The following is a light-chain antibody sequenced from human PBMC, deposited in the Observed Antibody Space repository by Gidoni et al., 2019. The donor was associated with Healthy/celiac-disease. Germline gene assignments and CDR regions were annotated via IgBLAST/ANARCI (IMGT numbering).Light chain of an antibody. Sequence: EIVLPKPPATLSLSPGERATLSCRASQSVSSYLAWYQQKPGQAPRLLIYDASNRATGIPARFSGSGSGTDFTLTISSLEPEDFAVYYCQQRSNWPRTFGQGTKVEIK. V-gene: IGKV3-11*01. CDR1: QSVSSY. CDR2: DAS. CDR3: QQRSNWPRT. J-gene: IGKJ1*01.